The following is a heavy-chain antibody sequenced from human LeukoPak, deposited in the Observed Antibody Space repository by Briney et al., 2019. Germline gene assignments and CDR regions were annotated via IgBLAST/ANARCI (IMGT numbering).Heavy chain of an antibody. V-gene: IGHV4-59*08. CDR2: IYTSGTT. CDR3: ARHYPGGARHPFDY. D-gene: IGHD3-10*01. CDR1: GGSISSDY. Sequence: SDTLSLTCTVSGGSISSDYWSWIRQPPAKGLDWIGYIYTSGTTNSNPSLKSRVTISADTSNNQLSLKVRSVTAADTAVYYCARHYPGGARHPFDYWGQGTLVSVSS. J-gene: IGHJ4*02.